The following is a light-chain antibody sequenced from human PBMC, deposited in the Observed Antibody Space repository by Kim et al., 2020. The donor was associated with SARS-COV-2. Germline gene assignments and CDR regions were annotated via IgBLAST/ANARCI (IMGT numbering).Light chain of an antibody. CDR3: QQSNDWPPLT. J-gene: IGKJ1*01. CDR2: DAT. Sequence: SPGERATLSCRASQTINNKLGWYQQKPGQAPRLLIYDATTRATGVPARFIGSGSETDFTLTISSLQSEDFAVYYCQQSNDWPPLTFGQGTKVDIK. CDR1: QTINNK. V-gene: IGKV3-15*01.